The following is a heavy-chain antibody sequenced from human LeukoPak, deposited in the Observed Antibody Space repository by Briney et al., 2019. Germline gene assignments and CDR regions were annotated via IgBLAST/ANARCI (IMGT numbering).Heavy chain of an antibody. Sequence: PSETLSLTCTVSGGSISSGSYYWGWIRQPAGKGLEWIGRIYTSGSTNYNPSLKSRVTISVDTSKNQFSLKLSSVTAADTAVYYCARGPRGYCSGGSCLWFDPWGQGTLVTVSS. J-gene: IGHJ5*02. CDR1: GGSISSGSYY. V-gene: IGHV4-61*02. CDR3: ARGPRGYCSGGSCLWFDP. D-gene: IGHD2-15*01. CDR2: IYTSGST.